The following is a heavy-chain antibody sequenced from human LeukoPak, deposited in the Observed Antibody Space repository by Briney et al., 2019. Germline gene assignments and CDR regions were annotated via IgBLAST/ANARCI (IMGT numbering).Heavy chain of an antibody. CDR3: AGATPETPRYDFWSGYYKLFFDY. D-gene: IGHD3-3*01. V-gene: IGHV4-34*01. CDR2: INHSGST. CDR1: GGSFSGYY. Sequence: PSETLSLTCAVYGGSFSGYYWSWIRQPPGKGLEWIGEINHSGSTNYNPSLKSRVTISVDTSKNQFSLKLSSVTAADTAVYYCAGATPETPRYDFWSGYYKLFFDYWGQGTLVTVSS. J-gene: IGHJ4*02.